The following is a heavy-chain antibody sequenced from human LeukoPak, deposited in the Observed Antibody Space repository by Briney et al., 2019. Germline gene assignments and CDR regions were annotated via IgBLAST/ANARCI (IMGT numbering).Heavy chain of an antibody. Sequence: TASETLSLTCTVSGDSISNYYWSWIRQPPGKGLEWIGYIYYSGSTNYNPSLKSRVTISVDTSKNQFSLKLSSVTAADTAVYYCARVDYGSGSYRFDPWGQGTLVTVSS. CDR2: IYYSGST. CDR3: ARVDYGSGSYRFDP. D-gene: IGHD3-10*01. J-gene: IGHJ5*02. CDR1: GDSISNYY. V-gene: IGHV4-59*01.